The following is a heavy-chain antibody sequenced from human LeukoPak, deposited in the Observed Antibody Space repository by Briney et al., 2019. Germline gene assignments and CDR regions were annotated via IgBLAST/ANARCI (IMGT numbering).Heavy chain of an antibody. CDR2: ISSSSSYI. CDR1: GFTFSSYS. CDR3: ARALIAVAGTLVD. D-gene: IGHD6-19*01. Sequence: GSLRLSCAASGFTFSSYSMNWVRQAPGKGLEWVSSISSSSSYIYYADSVKGRFTISRDNAKNSLYLQMNSLRAEDTAVYYCARALIAVAGTLVDWGQGTLVTVSS. J-gene: IGHJ4*02. V-gene: IGHV3-21*01.